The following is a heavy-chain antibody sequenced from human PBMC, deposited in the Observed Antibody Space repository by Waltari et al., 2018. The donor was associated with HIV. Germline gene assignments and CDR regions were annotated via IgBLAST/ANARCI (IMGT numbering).Heavy chain of an antibody. J-gene: IGHJ6*02. D-gene: IGHD6-13*01. Sequence: QVQLVESGGGVVRPGRSLRLSCAASGFIFSRYGMHWVRQAPGKGLEWVAVIWYDGETENYGDSVKGRFTISRDNSKSTLYLQMNSLRDEDTAVYYCARESSIVANGPVNNAGMDVWGQGTTVSVSS. CDR3: ARESSIVANGPVNNAGMDV. CDR1: GFIFSRYG. CDR2: IWYDGETE. V-gene: IGHV3-33*01.